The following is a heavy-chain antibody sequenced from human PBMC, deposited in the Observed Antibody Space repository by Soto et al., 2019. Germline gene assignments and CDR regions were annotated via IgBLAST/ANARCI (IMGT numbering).Heavy chain of an antibody. Sequence: PWQTLSLTCAISGDSVSSNSAAWNWIRQSPSRGLEWLGRTYYRSKWYNDYAVSVKSRITINPDTSKNQFSLQLNSVTPEDTAVYYCARDWGITMVRGVYYFDYWGQGTLVTVSS. CDR3: ARDWGITMVRGVYYFDY. D-gene: IGHD3-10*01. V-gene: IGHV6-1*01. CDR1: GDSVSSNSAA. CDR2: TYYRSKWYN. J-gene: IGHJ4*02.